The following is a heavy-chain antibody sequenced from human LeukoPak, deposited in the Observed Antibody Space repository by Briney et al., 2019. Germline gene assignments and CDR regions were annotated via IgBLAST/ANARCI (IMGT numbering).Heavy chain of an antibody. CDR3: ARGSKDIVLMVYPQDY. CDR1: GFTFSSYS. Sequence: GGSLRLSCAASGFTFSSYSMNWVRQAPGKGLEWVSYISSSSTIYYADSVKGRFTIPRDNAKNSLYLQMNSLRAEDTAVYYCARGSKDIVLMVYPQDYWGQGTLVTVSS. J-gene: IGHJ4*02. CDR2: ISSSSTI. D-gene: IGHD2-8*01. V-gene: IGHV3-48*01.